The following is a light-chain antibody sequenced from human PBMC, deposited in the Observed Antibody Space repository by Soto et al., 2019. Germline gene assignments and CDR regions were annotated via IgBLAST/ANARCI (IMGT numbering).Light chain of an antibody. V-gene: IGLV2-23*02. Sequence: QSVLTQPASVSGSPGQSITISCTGTSSDVGSYNLVSWYQQHPGKAPKLMIYEVSKRPSGVSNRFSGSKSGNTASLTISGLPAEDEADYYCCSYAGSSTWVFGGGTKLTVL. CDR3: CSYAGSSTWV. CDR2: EVS. J-gene: IGLJ3*02. CDR1: SSDVGSYNL.